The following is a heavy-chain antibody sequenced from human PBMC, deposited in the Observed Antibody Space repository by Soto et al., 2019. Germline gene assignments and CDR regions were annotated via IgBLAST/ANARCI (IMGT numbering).Heavy chain of an antibody. CDR1: GYTLTSNA. V-gene: IGHV1-3*01. D-gene: IGHD2-2*01. CDR2: INAGNGNT. CDR3: ARGGHCSSTSCPYDY. Sequence: ASVKVTCKDSGYTLTSNARQWVRQAPGQRLEWMGWINAGNGNTKYSQKFQGRVTITRDTSASTAYMELSSLRSEDTAVYYCARGGHCSSTSCPYDYWGQGTLVTVSS. J-gene: IGHJ4*02.